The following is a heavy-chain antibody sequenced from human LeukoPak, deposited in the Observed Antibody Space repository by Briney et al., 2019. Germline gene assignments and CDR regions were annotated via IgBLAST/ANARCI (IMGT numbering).Heavy chain of an antibody. CDR1: GFTFSSYE. D-gene: IGHD1-26*01. CDR3: ARFKASGSYFFAFDI. V-gene: IGHV3-48*03. Sequence: PGGSLRLSCAAYGFTFSSYEMNWVRQAPGKGLEWVSYISSSGSTIYYADSVKGRFTISRDNAKNSLYLQMNSLRAEDTAVYYCARFKASGSYFFAFDIWGQGTMVTVSS. CDR2: ISSSGSTI. J-gene: IGHJ3*02.